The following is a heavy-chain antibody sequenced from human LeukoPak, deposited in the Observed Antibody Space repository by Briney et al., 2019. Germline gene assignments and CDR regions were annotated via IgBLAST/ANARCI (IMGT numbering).Heavy chain of an antibody. Sequence: ASVKVSCKASGYTFTGYYMHWVRQAPGQGLEWMGWINPNNGGTNYAQKFQGRVTLTRDTSLSTAYMKLNTLRSDDTAVYYCARARTFITARPDNWFDPWGQGTLVTVSS. V-gene: IGHV1-2*02. D-gene: IGHD6-6*01. CDR1: GYTFTGYY. CDR3: ARARTFITARPDNWFDP. J-gene: IGHJ5*02. CDR2: INPNNGGT.